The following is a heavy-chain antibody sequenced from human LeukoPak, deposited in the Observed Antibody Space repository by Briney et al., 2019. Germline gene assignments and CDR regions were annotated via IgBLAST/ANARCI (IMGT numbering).Heavy chain of an antibody. CDR1: GGSISGYY. V-gene: IGHV4-59*01. CDR2: IYYSGST. J-gene: IGHJ4*02. Sequence: SETLSLTCTVSGGSISGYYWTWIRQPPGKGLEWIGYIYYSGSTNYNPSLKSRVTISVDTSKNQFSLKLSSVTAADTAVYYCARDQGDYWGQGTLVTVSS. CDR3: ARDQGDY.